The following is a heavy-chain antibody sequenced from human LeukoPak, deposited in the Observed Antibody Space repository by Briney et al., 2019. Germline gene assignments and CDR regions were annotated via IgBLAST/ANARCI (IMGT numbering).Heavy chain of an antibody. Sequence: GASVKVSFKASGYTFTSYGISWVRQAPGQGLEWMGWISAYNGNTNYAQNLQGRVTMTADTSTIKAYMELRSLRSDDTAVYYCARDLIPEIFLSGPSDVWGKGTTVIVSS. D-gene: IGHD3-3*01. CDR3: ARDLIPEIFLSGPSDV. CDR2: ISAYNGNT. V-gene: IGHV1-18*01. J-gene: IGHJ6*04. CDR1: GYTFTSYG.